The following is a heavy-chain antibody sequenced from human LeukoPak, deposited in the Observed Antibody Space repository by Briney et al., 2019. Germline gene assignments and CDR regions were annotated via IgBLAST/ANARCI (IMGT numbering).Heavy chain of an antibody. Sequence: ASVKVSCKASGYTFTSYDINWVRQATGQGPEWMGWMNPNSGNTGYAQKFQGRVTMTRNTSISTAYMELSSLRSEDTAVYYCARGGGGYCSSTSCYSLDYRGQGTLVTVYS. CDR1: GYTFTSYD. CDR3: ARGGGGYCSSTSCYSLDY. CDR2: MNPNSGNT. D-gene: IGHD2-2*01. V-gene: IGHV1-8*01. J-gene: IGHJ4*02.